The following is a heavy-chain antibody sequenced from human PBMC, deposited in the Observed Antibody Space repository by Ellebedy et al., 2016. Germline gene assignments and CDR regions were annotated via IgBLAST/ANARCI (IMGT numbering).Heavy chain of an antibody. Sequence: SETLSLTXTVSGGSISSGNFYWNWIRQPAGKGLEWIGRIYSNGNTKYNPSLKSRVTMSVDTSKNRFSLRLTSVTAADTAVYYCARASAAPPAYYYFYMDVWGKGTTVTVSS. CDR1: GGSISSGNFY. J-gene: IGHJ6*03. D-gene: IGHD6-6*01. V-gene: IGHV4-61*02. CDR3: ARASAAPPAYYYFYMDV. CDR2: IYSNGNT.